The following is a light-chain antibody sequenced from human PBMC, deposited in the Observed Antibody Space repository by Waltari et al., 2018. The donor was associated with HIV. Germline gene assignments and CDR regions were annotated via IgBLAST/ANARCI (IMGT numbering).Light chain of an antibody. V-gene: IGKV1-33*01. Sequence: DIQMTQSPSSLSASVGDTVTITCQASQDISYFLNWYQQRPGKAPNLLIYDASNLERGVPSRFSGSGSGTHFTFTISSLQPEDIATYYCQHYYDVPHTFGQGTRLQIK. CDR2: DAS. CDR1: QDISYF. J-gene: IGKJ2*01. CDR3: QHYYDVPHT.